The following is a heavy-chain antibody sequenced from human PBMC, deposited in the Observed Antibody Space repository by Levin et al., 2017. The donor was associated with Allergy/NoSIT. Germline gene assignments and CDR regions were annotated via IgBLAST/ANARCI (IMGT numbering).Heavy chain of an antibody. D-gene: IGHD3-16*01. CDR1: GFTFSNYW. Sequence: GGSLRLSCAASGFTFSNYWMTWVRQAPGKGLEWVANIKPDGSDKYYVDSVKGRFTISRDNAKNSLYLQMNSLRAEDTAVYYCAKLGTDSWGQGTLVTVSS. J-gene: IGHJ4*02. V-gene: IGHV3-7*01. CDR3: AKLGTDS. CDR2: IKPDGSDK.